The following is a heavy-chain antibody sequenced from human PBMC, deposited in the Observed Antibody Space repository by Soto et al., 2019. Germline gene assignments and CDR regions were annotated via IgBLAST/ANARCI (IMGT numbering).Heavy chain of an antibody. V-gene: IGHV3-7*01. J-gene: IGHJ6*02. CDR3: ARVHLGDYYDILTGPDYYYYGMDV. CDR2: IKQDGSEK. CDR1: GFTFSSYW. D-gene: IGHD3-9*01. Sequence: GGSLRLSCAASGFTFSSYWMSWVRQAPGKGLEWVANIKQDGSEKYYVDSVKGRFTISRDNAKNSLYLQMNSLRAEDTAVYYCARVHLGDYYDILTGPDYYYYGMDVWGQGTTVTVSS.